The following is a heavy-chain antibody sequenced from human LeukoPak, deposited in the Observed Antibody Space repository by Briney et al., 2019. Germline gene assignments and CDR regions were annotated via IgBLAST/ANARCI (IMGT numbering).Heavy chain of an antibody. J-gene: IGHJ4*02. CDR2: IIPILGIA. V-gene: IGHV1-69*04. Sequence: SVKVSCKASGYTFTSYYMHWVRQAPGQGLEWMGRIIPILGIANYAQKFQGRVTITADKSTSTAYMELSSLRSEDTAVYYCARDCSSTSCYNLEDYWGQGTLVTVSS. D-gene: IGHD2-2*01. CDR1: GYTFTSYY. CDR3: ARDCSSTSCYNLEDY.